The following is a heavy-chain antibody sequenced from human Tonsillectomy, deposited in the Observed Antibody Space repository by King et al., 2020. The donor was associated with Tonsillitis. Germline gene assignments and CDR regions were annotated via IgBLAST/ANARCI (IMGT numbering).Heavy chain of an antibody. J-gene: IGHJ4*02. Sequence: VQLVESGGGLVQPGGSLRLSCAASGFTFSNYAMNWFRQAPGKGLEWVSSISESGDTTDYADSVRGRFTISRANSRNTLYLQMNSLRAEDTAVYYCAKQYLDANWGQGTLVTVSS. V-gene: IGHV3-23*04. CDR2: ISESGDTT. D-gene: IGHD1-1*01. CDR1: GFTFSNYA. CDR3: AKQYLDAN.